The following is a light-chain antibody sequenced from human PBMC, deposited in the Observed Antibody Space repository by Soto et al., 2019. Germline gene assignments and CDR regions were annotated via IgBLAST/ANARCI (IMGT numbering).Light chain of an antibody. V-gene: IGKV1-5*03. CDR3: QQYNSYSRT. Sequence: DIPMTQSPSTLSASVGDRVTITCRASQSISDWLAWYQQKPGKAPKLLIYKASSLESGVPPRFSGSGSGTDFTLTISSLQPDDFATSYCQQYNSYSRTFGQGTKVEV. CDR2: KAS. J-gene: IGKJ1*01. CDR1: QSISDW.